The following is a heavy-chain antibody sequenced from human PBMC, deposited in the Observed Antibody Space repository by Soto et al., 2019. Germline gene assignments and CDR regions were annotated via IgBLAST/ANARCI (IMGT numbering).Heavy chain of an antibody. Sequence: EVQLVESGGGLVKPGGSLTLSCAASGFTFKRAWMKWVRQAPGKGLEWVGHIKSGIDGEATDYGAPVKGRFTISRDDSRTTLSLQMNSLKTEDTAIYYCSTGLGTYYSRFDYWGRGTLVTVSS. CDR2: IKSGIDGEAT. D-gene: IGHD3-10*01. J-gene: IGHJ4*02. CDR3: STGLGTYYSRFDY. V-gene: IGHV3-15*07. CDR1: GFTFKRAW.